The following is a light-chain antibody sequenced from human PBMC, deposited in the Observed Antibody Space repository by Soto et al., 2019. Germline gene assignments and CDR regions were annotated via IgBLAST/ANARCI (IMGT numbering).Light chain of an antibody. CDR3: SSYAGSNNPVV. J-gene: IGLJ2*01. V-gene: IGLV2-8*01. CDR1: SSDVGGYNY. Sequence: QSALTQPPSASGSPGQSVTISCTGTSSDVGGYNYVSWYQQHPGKAPKLMIYEVSKRPSGVPDRFSGSKSGNTASLTVSGIQAEDEADYYCSSYAGSNNPVVFGGGTKLTVL. CDR2: EVS.